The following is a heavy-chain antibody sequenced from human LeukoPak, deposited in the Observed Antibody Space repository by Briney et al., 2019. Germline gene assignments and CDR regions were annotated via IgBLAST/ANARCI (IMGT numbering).Heavy chain of an antibody. CDR2: IAYDGSRA. D-gene: IGHD1-14*01. J-gene: IGHJ4*02. CDR3: TRYNNDHFDY. CDR1: GLTCGGDG. V-gene: IGHV3-33*01. Sequence: GGFLRLSCAGCGLTCGGDGMHWFRQTPSKGLEWVAVIAYDGSRAFYADSVKGRFTISRDNSKNTMSVQMDDLRAEDTAVYYCTRYNNDHFDYWGQGTLVTVSS.